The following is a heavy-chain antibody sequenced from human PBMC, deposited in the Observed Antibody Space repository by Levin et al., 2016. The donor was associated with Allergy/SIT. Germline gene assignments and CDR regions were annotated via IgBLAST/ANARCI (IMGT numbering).Heavy chain of an antibody. CDR2: INHSGST. D-gene: IGHD5-18*01. V-gene: IGHV4-34*01. CDR3: ARPDTAMANFDY. J-gene: IGHJ4*02. Sequence: SETLSLTCAVYGGSFSGYYWSWIRQPPGKGLEWIGEINHSGSTNYNPSLKSRVTISVDTSKNQFSLKLSSVTAADTAVYYCARPDTAMANFDYWGQGTLVTVSS. CDR1: GGSFSGYY.